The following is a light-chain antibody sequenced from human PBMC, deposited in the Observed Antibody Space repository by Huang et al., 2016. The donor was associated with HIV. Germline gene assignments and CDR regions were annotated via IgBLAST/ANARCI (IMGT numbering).Light chain of an antibody. CDR2: AAS. V-gene: IGKV1-39*01. J-gene: IGKJ1*01. CDR1: QSIRSY. CDR3: QQSYSTPWT. Sequence: DIQMTQSPSSLSASVGDRVTITCRASQSIRSYLNWYKQKPGKAPKLLIYAASSLQSGVPSRFSGSGSGTDFTLTIISLQPEDFATYYCQQSYSTPWTFGQGTKVEVK.